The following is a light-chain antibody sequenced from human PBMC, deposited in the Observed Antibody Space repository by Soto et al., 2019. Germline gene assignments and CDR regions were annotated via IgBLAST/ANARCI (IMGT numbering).Light chain of an antibody. CDR2: GAS. J-gene: IGKJ2*01. CDR1: QDIKDD. V-gene: IGKV1-6*01. CDR3: LHDYNYPYT. Sequence: AIQLAQSPSSLSASVGDTVTITCRASQDIKDDLGWYQQKPGEAPKLLIYGASNLQGGVPSRFSGSGSGTGFTLTISSLQPEDFATYYCLHDYNYPYTFGQGTKLEIK.